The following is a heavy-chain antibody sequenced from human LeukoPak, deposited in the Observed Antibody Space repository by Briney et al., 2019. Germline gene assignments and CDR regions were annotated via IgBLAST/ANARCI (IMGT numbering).Heavy chain of an antibody. CDR1: GFNFDDYV. V-gene: IGHV3-20*04. CDR2: INWNGGSR. Sequence: GGSLRLSCAASGFNFDDYVMSWVRQAPGKGLEWVSGINWNGGSRGYADSVKGRFTISRDNAKKSMYLQMNSLRAEDTAVYYCAGGEIGATLFAYFDYWGQGTLVTVSS. J-gene: IGHJ4*02. CDR3: AGGEIGATLFAYFDY. D-gene: IGHD1-26*01.